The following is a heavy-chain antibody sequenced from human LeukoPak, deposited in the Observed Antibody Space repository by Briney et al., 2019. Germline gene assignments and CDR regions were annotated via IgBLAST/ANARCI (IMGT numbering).Heavy chain of an antibody. J-gene: IGHJ4*02. V-gene: IGHV3-7*01. CDR2: IKQDRSQK. CDR3: ARGRGLHY. Sequence: PGGSLRLSCAAWGFTFSICWVGWVRHAPGKGLEWVANIKQDRSQKYYVDSVKGRFTINRDNAKNSLYLQMNGLRFEGKAVYYCARGRGLHYWGRGTLVIVSS. D-gene: IGHD3-10*01. CDR1: GFTFSICW.